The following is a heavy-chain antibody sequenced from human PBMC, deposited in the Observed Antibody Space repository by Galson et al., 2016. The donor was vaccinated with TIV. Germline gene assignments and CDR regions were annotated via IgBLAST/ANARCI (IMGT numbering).Heavy chain of an antibody. CDR1: GFSFSDYY. V-gene: IGHV3-11*04. CDR2: IGSRGTAI. J-gene: IGHJ4*02. D-gene: IGHD4-17*01. Sequence: SLRLSCAGSGFSFSDYYMSWIRQAPGKGLEWVSYIGSRGTAIYYAYSVKGRFTISRDNSKNTLYLQMSSLRAEDTAVYYCASGSNYGDFGGPEFDYWGRGTLVTVSS. CDR3: ASGSNYGDFGGPEFDY.